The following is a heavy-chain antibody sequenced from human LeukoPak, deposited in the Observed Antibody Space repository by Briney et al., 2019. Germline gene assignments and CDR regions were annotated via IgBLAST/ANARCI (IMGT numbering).Heavy chain of an antibody. D-gene: IGHD1-26*01. J-gene: IGHJ4*02. V-gene: IGHV5-51*01. Sequence: GESLKISCKGSGYSFTSYWIGWVRQVPGKGLEWMGIVSPTDSETRYSPSFQGQVTISVDKSISTVYLQWSSLRASDTAIYYCAKLSGSASWQNIDYWGQGTLVTVSS. CDR2: VSPTDSET. CDR3: AKLSGSASWQNIDY. CDR1: GYSFTSYW.